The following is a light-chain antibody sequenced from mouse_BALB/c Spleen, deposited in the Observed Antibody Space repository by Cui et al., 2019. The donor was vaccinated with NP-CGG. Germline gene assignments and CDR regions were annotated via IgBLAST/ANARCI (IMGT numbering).Light chain of an antibody. CDR2: GTN. CDR1: TGAVTTNNY. Sequence: QALVTQESALTTSPGETVTLTCRSSTGAVTTNNYTNWVQEKPDHLFTGLIGGTNNRAPGVPAIFSGSLIGDKAALTITGAQTEDEAMYFCALWYSNHWVFGGGTKLTVL. V-gene: IGLV1*01. CDR3: ALWYSNHWV. J-gene: IGLJ1*01.